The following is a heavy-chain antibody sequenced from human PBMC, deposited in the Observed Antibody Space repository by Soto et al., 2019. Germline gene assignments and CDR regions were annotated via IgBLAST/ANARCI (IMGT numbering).Heavy chain of an antibody. CDR3: ASYSGWVYRTYFDY. V-gene: IGHV4-34*01. CDR1: GLSLSGYY. J-gene: IGHJ4*02. CDR2: ISHSGST. D-gene: IGHD6-19*01. Sequence: PXEALCLTCAVDGLSLSGYYWSWIRQPPGKGLEWIGEISHSGSTNYNPSLKSRVTISVDTSKNQFSLKLSSVTAADTAVYYCASYSGWVYRTYFDYWGQRTLGTVSS.